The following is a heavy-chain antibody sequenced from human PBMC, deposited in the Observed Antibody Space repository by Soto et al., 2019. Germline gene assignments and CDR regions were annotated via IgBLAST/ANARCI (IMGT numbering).Heavy chain of an antibody. Sequence: GASVKVSCKASGYTFTSYYMHWVRQAPGQGLEWMGIINPSGGSTSYAQKFQGRVTMTRDTSTSTVYMELSSLRSEDTAVYYCAREVRGVIITPDATFYYGMDVWGQGTTVTVSS. D-gene: IGHD3-10*01. J-gene: IGHJ6*02. CDR3: AREVRGVIITPDATFYYGMDV. V-gene: IGHV1-46*01. CDR1: GYTFTSYY. CDR2: INPSGGST.